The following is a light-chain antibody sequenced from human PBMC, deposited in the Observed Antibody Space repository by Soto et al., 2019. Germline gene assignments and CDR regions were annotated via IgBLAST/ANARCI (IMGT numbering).Light chain of an antibody. V-gene: IGKV3-15*01. Sequence: VFTRAPATLSLSPGQRATLSCIASQSVSSSYLAWYQQRPGQAPRLLIYGVSSRDTDIPARFSGGGSGTEFTLTISSLQPEDFGVYYCQQYNVWPLTFGQGTRLEI. CDR2: GVS. CDR3: QQYNVWPLT. CDR1: QSVSSSY. J-gene: IGKJ5*01.